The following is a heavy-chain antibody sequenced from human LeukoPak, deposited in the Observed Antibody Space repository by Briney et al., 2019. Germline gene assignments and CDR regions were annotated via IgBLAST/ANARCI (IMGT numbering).Heavy chain of an antibody. Sequence: GSLRLSCAASGFTFNTYTMNWVRQAPGKGLEWVSYISGSSGIIDYADSVKGRFTISRDNAKNSLYLQMNSLRAEDTAVYYCARSQWNPGKTTQTTWGQGTLVTVSS. CDR2: ISGSSGII. CDR1: GFTFNTYT. D-gene: IGHD1-1*01. J-gene: IGHJ5*02. V-gene: IGHV3-48*04. CDR3: ARSQWNPGKTTQTT.